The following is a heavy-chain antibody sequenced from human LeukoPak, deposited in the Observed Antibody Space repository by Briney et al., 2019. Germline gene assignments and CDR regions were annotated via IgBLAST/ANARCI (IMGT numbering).Heavy chain of an antibody. CDR1: GYSISSGYY. D-gene: IGHD4-23*01. Sequence: PSETLSLTCTVSGYSISSGYYWGWIRQPPGKGLEWIGSIYHSGSTYYNPSLKSRVTISVDTSKNQFSLKLSSVTAADTAVYYCARHPLRARWGGNSGRLRPHWYFDLWGRGTLVTVSS. J-gene: IGHJ2*01. CDR2: IYHSGST. V-gene: IGHV4-38-2*02. CDR3: ARHPLRARWGGNSGRLRPHWYFDL.